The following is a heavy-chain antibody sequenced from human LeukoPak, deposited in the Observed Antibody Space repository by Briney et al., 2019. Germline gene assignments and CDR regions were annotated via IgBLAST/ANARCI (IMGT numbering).Heavy chain of an antibody. CDR1: GYTFTSYY. CDR2: INPSGGST. Sequence: ASVTVSCKASGYTFTSYYMHWVRQAPGQGLEWMGIINPSGGSTSYAQKFQGRVTMTRDMSTSTVYMELSSLRSEDTAVYYCARDLRDSSGYYYGADPWGQGTLVTVSS. D-gene: IGHD3-22*01. CDR3: ARDLRDSSGYYYGADP. J-gene: IGHJ5*02. V-gene: IGHV1-46*01.